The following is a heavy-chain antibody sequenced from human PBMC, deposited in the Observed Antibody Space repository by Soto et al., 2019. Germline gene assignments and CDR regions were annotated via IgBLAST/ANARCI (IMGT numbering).Heavy chain of an antibody. CDR3: VRDQKYFRVNGNWFDS. CDR2: VSGNNGAS. D-gene: IGHD2-2*01. V-gene: IGHV1-18*01. Sequence: QAPGQGLEWMGWVSGNNGASNPAPKVQGRITMTLDTSTGVSYMALRSLRSDDTAIYYCVRDQKYFRVNGNWFDSWGQGTLVTVSS. J-gene: IGHJ5*01.